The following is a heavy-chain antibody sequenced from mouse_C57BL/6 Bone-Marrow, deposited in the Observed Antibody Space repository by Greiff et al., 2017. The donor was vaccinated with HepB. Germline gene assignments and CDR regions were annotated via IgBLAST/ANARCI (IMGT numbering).Heavy chain of an antibody. V-gene: IGHV1-22*01. CDR1: GYTFTDYN. CDR2: INPNNGGT. J-gene: IGHJ4*01. CDR3: ARSMTARGYDY. D-gene: IGHD3-2*01. Sequence: EVKLMESGPELVKPGASVKMSCKASGYTFTDYNMHWVKQSHGKSLEWIGYINPNNGGTSYNQKFKGKATLTVNKSSSTAYMELRSLTSEDSAVYYCARSMTARGYDYWGQGTSVTVSS.